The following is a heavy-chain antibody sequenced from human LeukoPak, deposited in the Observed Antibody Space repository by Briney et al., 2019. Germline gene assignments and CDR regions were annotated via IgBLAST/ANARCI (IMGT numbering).Heavy chain of an antibody. CDR1: GFTFRNFL. CDR3: ARDAYRSSGNWFDP. V-gene: IGHV3-74*01. D-gene: IGHD6-6*01. CDR2: IYSDGSGI. J-gene: IGHJ5*02. Sequence: GSLRLPCGASGFTFRNFLMHWVRQAPGKGVGWVSRIYSDGSGIAYADSVKGRFTISRDNAKNTLYLQMNSLRAEDTAVYYCARDAYRSSGNWFDPWGQGTLVTVSS.